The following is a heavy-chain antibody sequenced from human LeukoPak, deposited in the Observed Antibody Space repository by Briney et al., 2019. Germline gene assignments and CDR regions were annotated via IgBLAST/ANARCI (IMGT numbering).Heavy chain of an antibody. CDR2: INHSGST. V-gene: IGHV4-34*01. CDR3: AKGHWYSSGWYWSHWFDP. D-gene: IGHD6-19*01. CDR1: GGSFSDYY. Sequence: TETLSLTCAVYGGSFSDYYWTWIRQPPGKGLEWIGEINHSGSTNYNPSLKSRVTISVDTSKKQFFLRLSSVTAADTAVYYCAKGHWYSSGWYWSHWFDPWGQGTLVTVSS. J-gene: IGHJ5*02.